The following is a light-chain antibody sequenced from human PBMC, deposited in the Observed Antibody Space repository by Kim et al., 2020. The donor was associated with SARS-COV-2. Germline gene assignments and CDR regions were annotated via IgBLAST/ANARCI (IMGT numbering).Light chain of an antibody. CDR3: QQSYSTPRT. Sequence: DIQMNQSPSSLSASVGDRVTITCRASQNITTYLDWYQQKPGKAPQLLIYAASSLQSGVPSRFSGSGSGADFTLNISSLQPEDFATYYCQQSYSTPRTFGQGTKVDIK. CDR1: QNITTY. J-gene: IGKJ1*01. CDR2: AAS. V-gene: IGKV1-39*01.